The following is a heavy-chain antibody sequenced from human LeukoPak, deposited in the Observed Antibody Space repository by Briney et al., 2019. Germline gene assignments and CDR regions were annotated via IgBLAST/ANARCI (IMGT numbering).Heavy chain of an antibody. D-gene: IGHD6-19*01. CDR2: IYYSGRT. CDR1: GGSISSSSYY. V-gene: IGHV4-39*01. Sequence: SETLSLTCTVSGGSISSSSYYWGWIRQPPGQGLEWIGSIYYSGRTHYNPSLKSRVTISVDTSKNQFSLKLSSVIAADTAVYYCASYSSGCLWGQGTLVTVSS. CDR3: ASYSSGCL. J-gene: IGHJ4*02.